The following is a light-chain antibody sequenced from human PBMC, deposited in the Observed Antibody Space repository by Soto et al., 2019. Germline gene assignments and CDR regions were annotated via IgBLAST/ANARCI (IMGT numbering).Light chain of an antibody. J-gene: IGKJ3*01. V-gene: IGKV1-5*03. CDR3: QQYNSYPLT. CDR2: KAS. CDR1: QSISSW. Sequence: DIQMTQSPSTLSASVGDRVTITCRASQSISSWLAWYQQKPGKAPKLLIYKASNLESEVPSRFSGSGSGTEFTLTISSLQPDDFATYYCQQYNSYPLTFGPGTKVDIK.